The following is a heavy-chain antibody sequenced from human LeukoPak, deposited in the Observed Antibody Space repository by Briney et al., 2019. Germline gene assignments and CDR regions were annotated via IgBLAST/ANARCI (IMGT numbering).Heavy chain of an antibody. CDR2: MNSNDGNT. CDR1: GYTFVNYE. J-gene: IGHJ4*02. V-gene: IGHV1-8*01. Sequence: GASVKVSCKASGYTFVNYEISWVRQATGQGLEYMGWMNSNDGNTGYAQKFQGRVTMTRDTSTNTAYMELGSLTSDDTAVYYCARGSSGYYYSPDYWGQGTLVTVSS. CDR3: ARGSSGYYYSPDY. D-gene: IGHD3-22*01.